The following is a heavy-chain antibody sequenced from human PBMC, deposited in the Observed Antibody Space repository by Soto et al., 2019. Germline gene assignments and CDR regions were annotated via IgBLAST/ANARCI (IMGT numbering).Heavy chain of an antibody. CDR2: IIPIFGTA. Sequence: GASVKVSCKASGGTFSSYPINWVRQAPGQGLEWMGEIIPIFGTANYAQKFQGRVTITADEFTSTAYMELSSLRSEDTAVYYCARDREYSSSWHYYYYGMDVWGQGTTVTVSS. J-gene: IGHJ6*02. CDR3: ARDREYSSSWHYYYYGMDV. D-gene: IGHD6-6*01. CDR1: GGTFSSYP. V-gene: IGHV1-69*13.